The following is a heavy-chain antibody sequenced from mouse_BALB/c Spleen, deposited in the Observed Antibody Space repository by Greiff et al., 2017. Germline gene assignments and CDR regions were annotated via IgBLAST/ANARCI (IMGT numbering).Heavy chain of an antibody. D-gene: IGHD2-2*01. J-gene: IGHJ4*01. CDR3: TRPNYGYDESAMDY. Sequence: EVKVEESGGGLVQPGGSMKLSCVASGFTFSNYWMNWVRQSPEKGLEWVAEIRLKSNNYATHYAESVKGRFTISRDDSKSSVYLQMNNLRAEDTGIYYCTRPNYGYDESAMDYWGQGTSVTVSS. CDR1: GFTFSNYW. V-gene: IGHV6-6*02. CDR2: IRLKSNNYAT.